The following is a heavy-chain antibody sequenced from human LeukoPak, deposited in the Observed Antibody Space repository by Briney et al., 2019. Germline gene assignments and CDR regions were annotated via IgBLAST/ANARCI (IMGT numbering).Heavy chain of an antibody. J-gene: IGHJ2*01. Sequence: ASVKVSCKASGYTFTNYDINWVRQATGQGLEWMGWMKPNSGNTGYAQKFQGRVTMTRDTSINTAYMELSSLGSDDTAVYYCARGHRDSMIVVAYLLDWWYFDLWGRGTLVTVSS. CDR1: GYTFTNYD. V-gene: IGHV1-8*01. CDR2: MKPNSGNT. D-gene: IGHD3-22*01. CDR3: ARGHRDSMIVVAYLLDWWYFDL.